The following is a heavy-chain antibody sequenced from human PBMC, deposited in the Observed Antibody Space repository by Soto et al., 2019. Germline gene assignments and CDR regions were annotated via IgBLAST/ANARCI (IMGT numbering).Heavy chain of an antibody. CDR3: AMYGDLWSRALPNYYYYGMDV. J-gene: IGHJ6*02. V-gene: IGHV4-34*01. CDR1: GGSFSGYY. D-gene: IGHD3-3*01. CDR2: INHSGST. Sequence: QVQLQQWGAGLLKPSETLSLTCAVYGGSFSGYYLSWIRQPPGKGLEWIGEINHSGSTNYNPSLKSRGTILVDTSKHQFSLKLSSVTDADTAVYYCAMYGDLWSRALPNYYYYGMDVWGQGTTGTVSS.